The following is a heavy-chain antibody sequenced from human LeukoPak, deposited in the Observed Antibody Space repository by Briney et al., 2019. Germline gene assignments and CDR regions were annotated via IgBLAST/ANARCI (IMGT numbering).Heavy chain of an antibody. D-gene: IGHD2-2*01. J-gene: IGHJ5*02. CDR3: ARDQGYCSSTSCWSWFDP. Sequence: PRRSLRLSCAAPGFTFSSYAMYWVRQAPGKGLGWVAVISYDGSNKYYADSVKGRFTISRDNSKNTLYLQMNSLSAEDTAVYYCARDQGYCSSTSCWSWFDPWGQGTLVTVSS. CDR2: ISYDGSNK. V-gene: IGHV3-30*04. CDR1: GFTFSSYA.